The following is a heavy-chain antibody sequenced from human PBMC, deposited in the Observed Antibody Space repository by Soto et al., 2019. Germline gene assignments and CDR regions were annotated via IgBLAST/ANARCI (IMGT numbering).Heavy chain of an antibody. V-gene: IGHV3-23*01. CDR3: AKEEPDYYDSSGYYEDDAFDI. CDR2: ISGSGGST. CDR1: GFTFSSYA. Sequence: GGSLRLSCAASGFTFSSYAMSWVRQAPGKGLEWVSAISGSGGSTYYADSVKGRFTISRDNSKNTLYLQMNSLRAEDTAVYYCAKEEPDYYDSSGYYEDDAFDIWGQGTMVTVSS. J-gene: IGHJ3*02. D-gene: IGHD3-22*01.